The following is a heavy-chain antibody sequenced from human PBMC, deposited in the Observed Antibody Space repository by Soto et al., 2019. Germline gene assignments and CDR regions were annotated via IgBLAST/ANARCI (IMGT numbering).Heavy chain of an antibody. D-gene: IGHD2-21*02. CDR2: IIPILGTA. J-gene: IGHJ6*02. V-gene: IGHV1-69*10. Sequence: ASVKVSCKASGGTFSSYAISWVRQAPGQGLEWMGGIIPILGTANYAQKFQGRVTITADKSTSTAYMELSSLRSEDTAVYYCARGPYCGGDCYSVGYYYYYGMDVWGQGTTVTVSS. CDR3: ARGPYCGGDCYSVGYYYYYGMDV. CDR1: GGTFSSYA.